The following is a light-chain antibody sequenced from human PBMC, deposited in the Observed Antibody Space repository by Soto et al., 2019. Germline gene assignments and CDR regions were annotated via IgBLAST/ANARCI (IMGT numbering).Light chain of an antibody. CDR1: QSVSSSD. V-gene: IGKV3-20*01. CDR2: GAS. Sequence: EIVLTQSPGTLPLSSGERATLSCRASQSVSSSDLAWYQQKPGQAPRLLIYGASSRATGIPDRFSGSESGTDFTLTISRLEPDDFAVYYCQQYGSSPRTFGQGTKVEIK. CDR3: QQYGSSPRT. J-gene: IGKJ1*01.